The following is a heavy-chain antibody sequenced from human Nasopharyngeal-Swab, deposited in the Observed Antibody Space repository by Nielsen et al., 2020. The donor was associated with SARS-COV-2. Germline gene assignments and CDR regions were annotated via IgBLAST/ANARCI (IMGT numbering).Heavy chain of an antibody. J-gene: IGHJ4*02. CDR3: ARVGSIFGVVMGENFDY. D-gene: IGHD3-3*02. CDR2: IKQDGSEK. Sequence: VRQAPGTGLGWVANIKQDGSEKYYVDSVEGRFTISRDNAKNSLYLQMNSLRAEDTAVYYCARVGSIFGVVMGENFDYWGQGTLVTVSS. V-gene: IGHV3-7*01.